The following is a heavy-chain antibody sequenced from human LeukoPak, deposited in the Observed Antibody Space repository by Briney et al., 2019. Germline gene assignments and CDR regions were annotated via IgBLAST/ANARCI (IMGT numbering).Heavy chain of an antibody. D-gene: IGHD3-22*01. CDR2: IYHTGST. CDR3: VYSSGYAFDY. V-gene: IGHV4-4*02. CDR1: GVSISSTNW. Sequence: SGTLSLTCAVSGVSISSTNWWSWVRQPPEKGLEWIGEIYHTGSTDYNPSLKSRVTMSVDKSKNHLSLKLNSVTAADTAVYYCVYSSGYAFDYWGQGTLVTVSS. J-gene: IGHJ4*02.